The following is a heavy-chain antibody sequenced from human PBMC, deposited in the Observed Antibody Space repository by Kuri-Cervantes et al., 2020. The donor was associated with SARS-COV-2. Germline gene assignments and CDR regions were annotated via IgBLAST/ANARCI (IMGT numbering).Heavy chain of an antibody. D-gene: IGHD2/OR15-2a*01. CDR1: GYSISSGYY. CDR2: IYHSGST. Sequence: GSLRLSCAVSGYSISSGYYWGWIRQPPGKGLEWIGSIYHSGSTYYNPSLKSRVTISVDTSKNQFSLKLSSVTAADTAVYSCASFSTRGDPWGQGTLVTVSS. CDR3: ASFSTRGDP. V-gene: IGHV4-38-2*01. J-gene: IGHJ5*02.